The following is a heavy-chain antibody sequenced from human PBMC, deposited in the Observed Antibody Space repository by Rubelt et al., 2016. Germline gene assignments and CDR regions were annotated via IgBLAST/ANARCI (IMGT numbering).Heavy chain of an antibody. D-gene: IGHD3-22*01. J-gene: IGHJ4*02. CDR3: ARRRDYYDSSGYYYGGFDY. CDR2: VFYSGSA. CDR1: GFTFSSYS. Sequence: VQLLESGGGLVLPGGSLRLSCGTSGFTFSSYSMGWVRQAPGKGLEWIGGVFYSGSAYYNPSLKLRVTISVDTSKNQFSLKLSSVTAAETAVYYCARRRDYYDSSGYYYGGFDYWGQGSLVTVSS. V-gene: IGHV4-59*05.